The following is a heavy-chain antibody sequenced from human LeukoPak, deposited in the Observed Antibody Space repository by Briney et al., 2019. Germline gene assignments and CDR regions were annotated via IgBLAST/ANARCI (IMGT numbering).Heavy chain of an antibody. CDR3: ARDGTTVQGLWFDP. CDR2: INHSGST. CDR1: GGSFSGYY. Sequence: SETLSLTCAVYGGSFSGYYWSWIRQPPGKGLEWIGEINHSGSTNYNPSLKSRVTISVDTSKNQFSLKLSSVTAADTAVYYCARDGTTVQGLWFDPWGQGTLVTVSS. J-gene: IGHJ5*02. D-gene: IGHD4-17*01. V-gene: IGHV4-34*01.